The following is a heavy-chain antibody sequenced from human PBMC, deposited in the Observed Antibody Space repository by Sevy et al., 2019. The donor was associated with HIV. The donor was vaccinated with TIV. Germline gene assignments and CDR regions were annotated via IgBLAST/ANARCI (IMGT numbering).Heavy chain of an antibody. V-gene: IGHV4-39*01. CDR3: ARSMEQQLDAFDI. CDR2: IYSYGET. J-gene: IGHJ3*02. Sequence: SETLSLTCTVSGASIRDSGYYWAWIRQPPGKGLEWIGNIYSYGETYYNSSLKSRVTISVDTSKNQFSLSLTSVTAADTAIYFCARSMEQQLDAFDIWGHGTMVTVSS. CDR1: GASIRDSGYY. D-gene: IGHD6-13*01.